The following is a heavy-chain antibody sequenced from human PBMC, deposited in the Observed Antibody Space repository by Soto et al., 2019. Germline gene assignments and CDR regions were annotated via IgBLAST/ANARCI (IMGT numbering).Heavy chain of an antibody. CDR3: ARAYGAASFDY. CDR1: GYTFGSFD. CDR2: VSPNSGNT. V-gene: IGHV1-8*01. D-gene: IGHD3-10*01. J-gene: IGHJ4*02. Sequence: ASVKVSCKASGYTFGSFDVHWVRQATGQGLEWMGWVSPNSGNTGYAQKFQGRVTMTRSTSITTAYMELSNLRSEDTAVYYCARAYGAASFDYWGQGTLVTVSS.